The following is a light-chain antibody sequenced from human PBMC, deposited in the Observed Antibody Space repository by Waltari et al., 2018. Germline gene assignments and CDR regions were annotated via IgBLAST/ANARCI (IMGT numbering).Light chain of an antibody. CDR2: KAS. Sequence: DIQITPSPSTLSASVGDRVTITCRASQSITSWLAWYQQKPGKAPKLLIYKASNLESGVPSRFSGSGSGTEFTLTISSLQPDDFATYYCQQYDNYPWTFGQGTKVEI. J-gene: IGKJ1*01. V-gene: IGKV1-5*03. CDR3: QQYDNYPWT. CDR1: QSITSW.